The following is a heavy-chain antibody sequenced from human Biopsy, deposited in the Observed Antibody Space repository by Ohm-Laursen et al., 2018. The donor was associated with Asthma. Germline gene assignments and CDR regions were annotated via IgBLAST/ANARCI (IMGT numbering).Heavy chain of an antibody. CDR1: GLSSSAYY. CDR3: ARGPEWSGLDI. Sequence: GTLSLTCSMYGLSSSAYYWTWIRQTPGKGLEWIGESDHRGNTNTNATLRSRVTISKAKSANEFSLKMKSVTAADTAIYYCARGPEWSGLDIWGQGTTVTVSS. J-gene: IGHJ6*02. V-gene: IGHV4-34*01. CDR2: SDHRGNT. D-gene: IGHD3-3*01.